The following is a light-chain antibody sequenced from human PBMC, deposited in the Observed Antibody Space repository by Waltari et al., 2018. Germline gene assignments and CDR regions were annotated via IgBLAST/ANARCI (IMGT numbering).Light chain of an antibody. CDR1: RNISTY. J-gene: IGKJ2*01. V-gene: IGKV1-39*01. Sequence: DIQMTQSPSSLSASVGDRVTMTCRASRNISTYLNWFQQQSGKAPKLLTSAASNLQSGVPSRFSASGSGTDFTLTISSLQPEDFVIYYCQQSHSTRVHFGQGTKLEIK. CDR3: QQSHSTRVH. CDR2: AAS.